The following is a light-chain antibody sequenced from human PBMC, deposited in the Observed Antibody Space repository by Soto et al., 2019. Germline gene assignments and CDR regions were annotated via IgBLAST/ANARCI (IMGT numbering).Light chain of an antibody. CDR3: QSYDTSLSGV. J-gene: IGLJ2*01. CDR1: SSNIGAGYD. CDR2: ANT. V-gene: IGLV1-40*01. Sequence: QLVLTQPPSVSGAPGQRVTISCTGSSSNIGAGYDVHWYQQLPGTAPKLLIYANTNRPSGVPDRFSGSKSGTSASLAITGLQAEDEADYYCQSYDTSLSGVFGGGTKPTVL.